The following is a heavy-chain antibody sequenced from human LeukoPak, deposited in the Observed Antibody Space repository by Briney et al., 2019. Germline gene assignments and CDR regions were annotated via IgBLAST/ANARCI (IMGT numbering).Heavy chain of an antibody. CDR2: ISGSDDNT. J-gene: IGHJ6*03. Sequence: GGSLRLSCAASGFTFSSYAMNWVRQAPGKGLEWVSSISGSDDNTYYADSVKGRFTISRDNSKNTLYLQMNSLRAEDTTVYYCAKGTGTTFRFRTYSYFYHMDVWGKGTTVTVSS. CDR3: AKGTGTTFRFRTYSYFYHMDV. V-gene: IGHV3-23*01. D-gene: IGHD1-7*01. CDR1: GFTFSSYA.